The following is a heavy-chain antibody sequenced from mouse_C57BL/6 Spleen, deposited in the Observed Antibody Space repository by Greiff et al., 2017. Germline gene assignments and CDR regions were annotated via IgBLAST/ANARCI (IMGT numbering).Heavy chain of an antibody. J-gene: IGHJ2*01. CDR2: INPSDSDT. CDR3: AIVRGNYDFDY. V-gene: IGHV1-74*01. D-gene: IGHD2-1*01. CDR1: GYSFTGYW. Sequence: VQLQQSGAELVKPGASVKMSCKASGYSFTGYWMNWVKQSPGQSLEWIGRINPSDSDTNYNQKFKGKATLTVDKSSSTAYMQLSRLTSEDSAVYYCAIVRGNYDFDYWGQGTTRTVSS.